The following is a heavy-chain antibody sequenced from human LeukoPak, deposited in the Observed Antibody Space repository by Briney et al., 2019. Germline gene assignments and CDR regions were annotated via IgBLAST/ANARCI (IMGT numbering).Heavy chain of an antibody. CDR1: GFTFSEFW. J-gene: IGHJ3*01. CDR2: INSDGSEG. Sequence: GGSLRLSCAVSGFTFSEFWMSWSRQAPGKGLEWVASINSDGSEGYYADVVKGRFTISRDNAKNSLYLQINSLRAEATAVYYCARSSYSSSSSVWGQGTMVTVSS. V-gene: IGHV3-7*03. D-gene: IGHD6-6*01. CDR3: ARSSYSSSSSV.